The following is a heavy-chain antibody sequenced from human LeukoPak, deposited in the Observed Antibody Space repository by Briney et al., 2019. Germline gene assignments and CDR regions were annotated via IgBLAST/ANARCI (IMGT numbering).Heavy chain of an antibody. J-gene: IGHJ1*01. CDR1: GGSISSGGYY. D-gene: IGHD2-2*02. Sequence: SETLSLTCTVSGGSISSGGYYWSWIRQPPGKGLEWIGYIYHSGSTYYNPSLKSRVTISVDTSKNQFSLKLSSVTAADTAVYYCARIVVVPAAILGYFQHWGQGTLVTVSS. CDR2: IYHSGST. CDR3: ARIVVVPAAILGYFQH. V-gene: IGHV4-30-2*01.